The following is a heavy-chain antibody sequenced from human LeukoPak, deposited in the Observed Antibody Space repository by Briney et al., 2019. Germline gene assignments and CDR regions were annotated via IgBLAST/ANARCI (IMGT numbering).Heavy chain of an antibody. J-gene: IGHJ4*02. V-gene: IGHV5-51*01. CDR2: IYPGDSDT. CDR1: GYSFNSYW. D-gene: IGHD3-3*01. CDR3: ARNGYYDFWSGDY. Sequence: GESLKISCEGSGYSFNSYWIGWVRQMPGKGLEWMGIIYPGDSDTRYSPSFQGQVTISADKSISTAYLQWSSLKASDTAMYYCARNGYYDFWSGDYWGQGTLVTVSS.